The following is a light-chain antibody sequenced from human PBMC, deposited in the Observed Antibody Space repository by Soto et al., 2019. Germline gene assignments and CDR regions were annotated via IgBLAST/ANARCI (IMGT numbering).Light chain of an antibody. CDR1: QGVTTN. J-gene: IGKJ5*01. Sequence: EIVLTQSPGTLSLSPGERATLSCRAGQGVTTNFAWYQQKSGQSPRRLIYDVSIRATGVPARFSGTGSETDFTLTISGLQSEDSAVYFCQQYNNWPFSFGQGTRLE. V-gene: IGKV3-15*01. CDR2: DVS. CDR3: QQYNNWPFS.